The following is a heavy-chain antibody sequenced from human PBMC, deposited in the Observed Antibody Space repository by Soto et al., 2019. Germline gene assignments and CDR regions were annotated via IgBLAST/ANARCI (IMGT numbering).Heavy chain of an antibody. CDR2: IYPGDSNT. CDR1: GYSFISYW. Sequence: GVLQKVWCKGAGYSFISYWIGWVSKMPGEGLEWMGIIYPGDSNTRYSPSFQGQVTISADKSISSAYLQWSSLKASDTAMYYCARQGYCSNTACYSVDYWGQGTLVTVSS. V-gene: IGHV5-51*01. D-gene: IGHD2-2*02. J-gene: IGHJ4*02. CDR3: ARQGYCSNTACYSVDY.